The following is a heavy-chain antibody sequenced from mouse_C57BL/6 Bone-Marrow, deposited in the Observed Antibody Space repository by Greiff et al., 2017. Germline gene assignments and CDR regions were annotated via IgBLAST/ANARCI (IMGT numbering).Heavy chain of an antibody. CDR3: ARGAITTVPYYYAMDY. Sequence: EVQLVESGGGLVKPGGSLKLSCAASGFTFSSYAMSWVRQTPDKRLAWVATISDGGSYTYYPDNVKGRFTISRDNAKNNLDLQMSHLKSEDTAMYYCARGAITTVPYYYAMDYWGQGTSVTVSS. V-gene: IGHV5-4*01. CDR1: GFTFSSYA. J-gene: IGHJ4*01. D-gene: IGHD1-1*01. CDR2: ISDGGSYT.